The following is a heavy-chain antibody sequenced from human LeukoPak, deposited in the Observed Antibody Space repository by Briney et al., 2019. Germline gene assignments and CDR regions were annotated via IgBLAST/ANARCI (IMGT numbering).Heavy chain of an antibody. CDR2: IKSKTDGGTT. J-gene: IGHJ4*02. V-gene: IGHV3-15*01. Sequence: TGGSLRLSCGASGFAVSNAWRSWVRQAPGRGLEWVGRIKSKTDGGTTDYAAPVKGRFTISRDDSKNTLYLQMNSLKTEDTAVYYCTTEWGYVLQYWGQGTLVTVSS. CDR3: TTEWGYVLQY. CDR1: GFAVSNAW. D-gene: IGHD5-12*01.